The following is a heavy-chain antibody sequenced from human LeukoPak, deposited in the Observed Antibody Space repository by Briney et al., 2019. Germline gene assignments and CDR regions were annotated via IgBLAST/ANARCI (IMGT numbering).Heavy chain of an antibody. CDR1: GFTFSSYG. Sequence: GRSLRLSCAASGFTFSSYGMHWVRQAPGKGLEWVANIKPDGSEQNYADSVKGRFTISRDNAKNSLYLHMNSLRADDTDVYYCARANNGGFDYWGQGALVTASA. CDR2: IKPDGSEQ. D-gene: IGHD2-8*01. J-gene: IGHJ4*02. CDR3: ARANNGGFDY. V-gene: IGHV3-7*01.